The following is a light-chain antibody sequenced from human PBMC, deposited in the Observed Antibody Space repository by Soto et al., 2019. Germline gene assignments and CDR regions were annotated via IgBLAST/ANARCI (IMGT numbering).Light chain of an antibody. V-gene: IGLV2-8*01. J-gene: IGLJ3*02. CDR2: EVS. CDR1: SSDVGGYKF. Sequence: QSALTQPPSASGSPGQSVTISCTGTSSDVGGYKFVSWYQQHPGKAPKLIIYEVSQRPSGVPDRFSASKSGDTASLTVSGLRAEDEADYYCSAWDDSLNGVMFGGGTQLTVL. CDR3: SAWDDSLNGVM.